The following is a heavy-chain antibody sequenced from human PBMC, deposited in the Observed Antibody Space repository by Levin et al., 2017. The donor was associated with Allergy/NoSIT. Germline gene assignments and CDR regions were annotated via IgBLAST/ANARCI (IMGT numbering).Heavy chain of an antibody. D-gene: IGHD2-15*01. CDR1: GYTFTSYD. CDR2: MNPNSGNT. Sequence: ASVKVSCKASGYTFTSYDINWVRQATGQGLEWMGWMNPNSGNTGYAQKFQGRVTMTRNTSISTAYMELSSLRSEDTAVYYCARTDGSCSGGSCYVGFDYWGQGTLVTVSS. CDR3: ARTDGSCSGGSCYVGFDY. V-gene: IGHV1-8*01. J-gene: IGHJ4*02.